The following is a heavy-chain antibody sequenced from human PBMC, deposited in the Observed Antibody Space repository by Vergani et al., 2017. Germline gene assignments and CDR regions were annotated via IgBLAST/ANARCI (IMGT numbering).Heavy chain of an antibody. Sequence: QVQLQESGPGLVKPSETLSLTCTVSGGSISSYYWSWIRQPPGKGLEWIGYIYYSGSTNSNPSLKSRGTISVDTSKNQFSLKLSSVTAADTAVYYCARMRVADSDAFDIWGQGTMVTVSS. J-gene: IGHJ3*02. CDR2: IYYSGST. V-gene: IGHV4-59*01. CDR3: ARMRVADSDAFDI. CDR1: GGSISSYY.